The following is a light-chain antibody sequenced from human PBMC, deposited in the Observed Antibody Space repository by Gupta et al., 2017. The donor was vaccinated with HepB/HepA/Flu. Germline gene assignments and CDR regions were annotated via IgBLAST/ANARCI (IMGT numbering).Light chain of an antibody. J-gene: IGLJ3*02. CDR3: ASWDDSLSAWV. CDR2: RNK. Sequence: QSVMTQPPSASGTPGQRVTISCSGSISNIGRNFVYWYQQFPGTAPKLLISRNKQRPSGVPDRFSGSKSDTSASLAISGLRSEDEADYYCASWDDSLSAWVFGGGTKLTVL. CDR1: ISNIGRNF. V-gene: IGLV1-47*01.